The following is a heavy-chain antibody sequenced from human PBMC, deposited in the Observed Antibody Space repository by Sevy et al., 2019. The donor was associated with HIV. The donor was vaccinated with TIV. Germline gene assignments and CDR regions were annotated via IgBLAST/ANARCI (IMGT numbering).Heavy chain of an antibody. V-gene: IGHV4-59*01. J-gene: IGHJ4*02. Sequence: SETLSLTCTVSGISISNNYWTWIRQPPGKGLEWIGYIYYTGSSDSNPSLKSRVTTSVDTSKNQFSLKLSSVTAADTAIYYCARGGPNQQQLDYFDPWGQGILVTVSS. D-gene: IGHD6-13*01. CDR2: IYYTGSS. CDR1: GISISNNY. CDR3: ARGGPNQQQLDYFDP.